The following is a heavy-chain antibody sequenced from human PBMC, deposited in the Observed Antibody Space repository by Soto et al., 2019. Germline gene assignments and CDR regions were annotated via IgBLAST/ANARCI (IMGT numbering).Heavy chain of an antibody. J-gene: IGHJ4*02. CDR1: GFTFSSYG. V-gene: IGHV3-30*18. Sequence: GGSLRLSCAASGFTFSSYGMHWVRQAPGKGLEWVAVISYDGSNKYYADSVKGRFTISRDNSKNTLYLQMNSLRAEDTAVYYCAKDRDDYIWGSYRYTYDYWGQGTLVTVSS. CDR3: AKDRDDYIWGSYRYTYDY. CDR2: ISYDGSNK. D-gene: IGHD3-16*02.